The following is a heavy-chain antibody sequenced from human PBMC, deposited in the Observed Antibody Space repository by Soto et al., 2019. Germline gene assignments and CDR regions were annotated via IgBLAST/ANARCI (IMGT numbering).Heavy chain of an antibody. J-gene: IGHJ6*03. CDR3: AKDFDILTGKADYYMDA. V-gene: IGHV3-30*18. D-gene: IGHD3-9*01. Sequence: PGGSLRLSCAAHGFTFSSYGMHWVRQAPGKGLEWVAVISYDGSNKYYADSVKGRFTISRDNSKNTLYLQMNSLRAEDTAVYYCAKDFDILTGKADYYMDAWGEGTTITAP. CDR1: GFTFSSYG. CDR2: ISYDGSNK.